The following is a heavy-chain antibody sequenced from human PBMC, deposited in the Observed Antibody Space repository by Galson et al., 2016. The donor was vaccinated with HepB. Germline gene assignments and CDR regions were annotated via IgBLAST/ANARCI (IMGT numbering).Heavy chain of an antibody. V-gene: IGHV3-23*01. CDR1: GFTFRSYG. Sequence: SLRLSCAASGFTFRSYGMSWVRQVPGKGLEWVSTISGDGASTYYADSVKGRFSISRDNPKHTVYLQMNSLRVEDTAVYYCAKGGYYGSGVPWGFDYWGQGTLVTVSS. D-gene: IGHD3-10*01. CDR3: AKGGYYGSGVPWGFDY. CDR2: ISGDGAST. J-gene: IGHJ4*02.